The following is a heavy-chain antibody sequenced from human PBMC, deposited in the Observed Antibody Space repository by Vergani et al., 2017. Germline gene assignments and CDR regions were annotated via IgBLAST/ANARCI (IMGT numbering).Heavy chain of an antibody. V-gene: IGHV4-61*02. D-gene: IGHD6-13*01. Sequence: QVQLQESGPGLVRPSQTLSLTCTVSGGSISSGSYYWSWFRPPPGKGLEWIGRFYTGGGTSYNPSLKSRVTISVDTSKNQFSLQLSAVTAADTAVYYFARDPLYXTTWPFLLLDMDVWGQGTTVTVSS. CDR1: GGSISSGSYY. CDR2: FYTGGGT. J-gene: IGHJ6*02. CDR3: ARDPLYXTTWPFLLLDMDV.